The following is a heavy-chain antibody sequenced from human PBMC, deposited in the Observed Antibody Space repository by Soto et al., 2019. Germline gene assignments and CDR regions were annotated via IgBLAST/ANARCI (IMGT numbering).Heavy chain of an antibody. Sequence: PGGRMRLCCAAFEITSVSYMMHCVRPAPLKGLEWVSSISSSSSYIYYADLVRGRFTISRDNAKNSLYLQMNSLRAEDTAVYYCASPGIAAAGTSYYYGMDVWGQGNKVTVSS. J-gene: IGHJ6*02. CDR3: ASPGIAAAGTSYYYGMDV. V-gene: IGHV3-21*01. CDR1: EITSVSYM. D-gene: IGHD6-13*01. CDR2: ISSSSSYI.